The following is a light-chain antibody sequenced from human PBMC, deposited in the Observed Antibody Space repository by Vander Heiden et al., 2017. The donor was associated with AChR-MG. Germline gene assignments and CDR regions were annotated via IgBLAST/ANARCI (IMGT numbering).Light chain of an antibody. CDR2: EVD. Sequence: QSALTQPPSASGSPGPSVTISCTGTSRDVGGYDYVSWYQQHPGKAPKLIIYEVDKRPSGVPDRFSGSKSGSTASLTVSGLQAEDEADYYCSSYAGSNNLGVLGTGTKVTVL. CDR1: SRDVGGYDY. J-gene: IGLJ1*01. CDR3: SSYAGSNNLGV. V-gene: IGLV2-8*01.